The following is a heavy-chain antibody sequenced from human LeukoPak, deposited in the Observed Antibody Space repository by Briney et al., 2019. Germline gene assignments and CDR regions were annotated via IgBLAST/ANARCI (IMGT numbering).Heavy chain of an antibody. V-gene: IGHV4-39*07. CDR1: GGSISSSSYY. Sequence: SETLSLTCTVSGGSISSSSYYWGWIRQPPGKGLEWIGSIYYSGSTYYNPSLRSRVTISVDTSKNQFSLKLSSVTAADTAVYYCARDTEQYSSSVGRANYAAFDIWGQGTMVTVSS. CDR3: ARDTEQYSSSVGRANYAAFDI. J-gene: IGHJ3*02. CDR2: IYYSGST. D-gene: IGHD6-6*01.